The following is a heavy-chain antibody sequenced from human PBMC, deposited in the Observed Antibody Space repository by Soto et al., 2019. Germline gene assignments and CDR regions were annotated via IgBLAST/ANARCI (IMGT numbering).Heavy chain of an antibody. D-gene: IGHD2-15*01. Sequence: TLSLTCTVSGGSISSGGYYWSWIRQHPGKGLEWIGYIYYSGSTYYNPSLKSRVTISVDTSKNQFSLKLSSVTAADTAVYYCAREFSEVGLDYWGQGTLVTVSS. CDR3: AREFSEVGLDY. V-gene: IGHV4-31*03. CDR2: IYYSGST. J-gene: IGHJ4*02. CDR1: GGSISSGGYY.